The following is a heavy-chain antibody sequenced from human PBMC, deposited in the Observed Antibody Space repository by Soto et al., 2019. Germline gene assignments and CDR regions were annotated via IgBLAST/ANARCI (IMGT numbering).Heavy chain of an antibody. J-gene: IGHJ6*02. D-gene: IGHD6-13*01. Sequence: GASVKVSCKASGYTFPSYGISWVRQAPGQGLEWMGWISAYNGNTNYAQKLRGRVTMTRDTSTSTAYMELSRLRSDDTAVYYCARDRGSSSSWYSPGYYYYGMDVWGQGTTVTVSS. CDR2: ISAYNGNT. CDR3: ARDRGSSSSWYSPGYYYYGMDV. V-gene: IGHV1-18*01. CDR1: GYTFPSYG.